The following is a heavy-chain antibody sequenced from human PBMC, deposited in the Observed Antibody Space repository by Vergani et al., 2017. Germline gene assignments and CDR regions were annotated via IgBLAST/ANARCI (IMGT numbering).Heavy chain of an antibody. Sequence: EVQLLESGGGLVQPGGSLRLFCAASGFTFSSYAMSWVRQAPGKGLEWVSAISGSGGSTYYADSVKGRFTISRDNSKNTLYLQMNSLRAEDTAVYYCASSEWLILTSLDYWGQGTLVTVSS. CDR3: ASSEWLILTSLDY. V-gene: IGHV3-23*01. J-gene: IGHJ4*02. D-gene: IGHD3-22*01. CDR1: GFTFSSYA. CDR2: ISGSGGST.